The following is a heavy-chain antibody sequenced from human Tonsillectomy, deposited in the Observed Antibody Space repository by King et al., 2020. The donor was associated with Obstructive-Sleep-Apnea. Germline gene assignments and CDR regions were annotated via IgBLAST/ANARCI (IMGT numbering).Heavy chain of an antibody. V-gene: IGHV3-43D*03. D-gene: IGHD3-10*01. CDR3: AKDRGYGMIRVDDYYFDY. CDR2: ISWDGSST. CDR1: GFTFDDYA. J-gene: IGHJ4*02. Sequence: VQLVESGGVVVQPGGSLRLSCAASGFTFDDYAIHWVRQAPGKGLEWVSLISWDGSSTYYADSVKGRFTISRDNSKNSLYLQMNSLRAEDTALYYCAKDRGYGMIRVDDYYFDYWGQGTLVTVSS.